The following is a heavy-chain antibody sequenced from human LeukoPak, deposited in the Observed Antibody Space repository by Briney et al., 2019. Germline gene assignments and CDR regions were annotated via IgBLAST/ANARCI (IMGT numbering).Heavy chain of an antibody. D-gene: IGHD6-25*01. J-gene: IGHJ4*02. CDR1: GYTFTSYD. CDR3: ARGTAATGGASDY. CDR2: MNPNSGNT. Sequence: ASVRVSCKASGYTFTSYDINWVRQAPGQGLEWMGWMNPNSGNTGYAQKFQGRVTMTRNTSISTAYMELSSLTSEDTAVYYCARGTAATGGASDYWGQGTLVTVSS. V-gene: IGHV1-8*01.